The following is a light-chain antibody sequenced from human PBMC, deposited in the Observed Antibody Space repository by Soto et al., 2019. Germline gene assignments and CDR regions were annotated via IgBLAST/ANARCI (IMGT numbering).Light chain of an antibody. CDR3: QQYGSSPLT. CDR1: QSVSSSY. CDR2: GAS. V-gene: IGKV3-20*01. J-gene: IGKJ4*01. Sequence: EIVLMQVLAALSLSQGERATLSCRASQSVSSSYLAWYQQKPGQAPRLLIYGASSRATGIPDRFSGSGSGTDFTLTISILVPKGFAEYYCQQYGSSPLTFVGGTKVDIK.